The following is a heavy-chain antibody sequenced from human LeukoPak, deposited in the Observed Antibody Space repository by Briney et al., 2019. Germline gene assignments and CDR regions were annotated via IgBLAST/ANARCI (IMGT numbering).Heavy chain of an antibody. Sequence: GGSLRLSCAASGFTFSSYSMNWVRQAPGKGLEWVSSISSSSSYIYYADSVKGRFTISRDNAKNSLYLQMNSLRAEDTAVYYCARSGAAHTSNYGMDVWGQGTTVTVYS. D-gene: IGHD2-15*01. CDR3: ARSGAAHTSNYGMDV. V-gene: IGHV3-21*01. CDR1: GFTFSSYS. CDR2: ISSSSSYI. J-gene: IGHJ6*02.